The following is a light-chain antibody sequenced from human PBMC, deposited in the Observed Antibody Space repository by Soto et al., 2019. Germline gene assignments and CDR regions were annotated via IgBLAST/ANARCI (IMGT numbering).Light chain of an antibody. Sequence: EVVLTQSPGTLSLSPGERATLSCRAIQSVSGNFLAWYQEKPGQAPRLLIYGASSRAAGIPDGFSGSGSGTDFTLTINRLEPEDFAVYYCQQRSNWPPLTFGGGTKVDI. J-gene: IGKJ4*01. CDR1: QSVSGNF. CDR3: QQRSNWPPLT. CDR2: GAS. V-gene: IGKV3D-20*02.